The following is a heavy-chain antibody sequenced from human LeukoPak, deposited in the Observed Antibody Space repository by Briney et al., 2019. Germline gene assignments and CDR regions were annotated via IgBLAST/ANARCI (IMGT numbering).Heavy chain of an antibody. Sequence: GASVKVSCKTSGGIFSSYAIAWVRQAPGQGLEWMGANVPIFATIYYAQNFQGRVTITTDESTSTAYMELRSLRSDDTAVYYCAREGRHYDYWGQGTLVTVSS. V-gene: IGHV1-69*05. CDR3: AREGRHYDY. J-gene: IGHJ4*02. CDR2: NVPIFATI. D-gene: IGHD3-10*01. CDR1: GGIFSSYA.